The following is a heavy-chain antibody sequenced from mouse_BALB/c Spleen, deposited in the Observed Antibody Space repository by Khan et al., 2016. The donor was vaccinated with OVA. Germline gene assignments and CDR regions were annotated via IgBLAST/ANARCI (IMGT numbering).Heavy chain of an antibody. CDR3: SRSRAPGYDYYSDY. Sequence: VQLQQSGPELVKPGASVKISCKASGYTFTDYNIHWVKQSHGKSLEWIGYIYPYNGGTGYSQKFKSKATVTVANSSSTAYMELRSLTSEDSGVYYCSRSRAPGYDYYSDYWGQGTTLTVSS. CDR2: IYPYNGGT. J-gene: IGHJ2*01. D-gene: IGHD2-4*01. V-gene: IGHV1S29*02. CDR1: GYTFTDYN.